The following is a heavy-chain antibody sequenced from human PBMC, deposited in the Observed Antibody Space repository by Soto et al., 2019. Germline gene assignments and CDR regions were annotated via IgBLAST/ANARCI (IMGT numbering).Heavy chain of an antibody. CDR1: GGSLSGYF. CDR2: INHGGRT. Sequence: QVHLEQWGAGLLKPSETLSLTCAVYGGSLSGYFWSWVRQPPGKGLEWIGEINHGGRTNYNPSLKSRVTISADTSKHQFSLRLSSVTAADSAIYYCASYHYYDFWIGSRHYMDVWGKGTTVTVSS. D-gene: IGHD3-3*01. V-gene: IGHV4-34*01. CDR3: ASYHYYDFWIGSRHYMDV. J-gene: IGHJ6*03.